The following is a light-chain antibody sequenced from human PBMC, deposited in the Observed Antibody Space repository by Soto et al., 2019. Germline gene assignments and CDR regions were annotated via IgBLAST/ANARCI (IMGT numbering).Light chain of an antibody. CDR2: EVS. V-gene: IGLV2-14*01. J-gene: IGLJ3*02. CDR3: SSYTNPARL. Sequence: QSALTQPASVSGSPGQSITISCTGTSSDIGSNNYVSWFQQRPGKAPTLIIYEVSNRPSGVSTQFSGSKSGNTASLTISGLLPEDEAEYSCSSYTNPARLFGGGTKLTVL. CDR1: SSDIGSNNY.